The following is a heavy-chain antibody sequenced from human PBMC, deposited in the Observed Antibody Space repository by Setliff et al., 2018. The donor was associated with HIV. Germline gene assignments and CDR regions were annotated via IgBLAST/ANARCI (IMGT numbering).Heavy chain of an antibody. V-gene: IGHV4-61*09. CDR3: ARDQGDTPSRGDI. CDR1: GAYISSGSHY. J-gene: IGHJ3*02. Sequence: PSETLSLTCTVSGAYISSGSHYWRWIRQPAGKGLEWIGHIYTSGFTNYNPPLKSRVTISIDTSRNQFSLNLKSVTAADTAVYYCARDQGDTPSRGDIWGQGTMVTVSS. CDR2: IYTSGFT. D-gene: IGHD3-16*01.